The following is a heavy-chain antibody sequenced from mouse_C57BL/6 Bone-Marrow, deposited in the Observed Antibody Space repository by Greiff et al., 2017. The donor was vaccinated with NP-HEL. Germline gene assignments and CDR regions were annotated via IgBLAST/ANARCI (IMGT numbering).Heavy chain of an antibody. Sequence: EVKLQESGAELVRPGASVKLSCTASGFNIKDDYMHWVKQRPEQGLEWIGWIDPENGDTEYASKFQGKATITADTSSNTAYLQLSSLTSEDTAVYYCTTSKTAYWGQGTLVTVSA. V-gene: IGHV14-4*01. D-gene: IGHD2-5*01. CDR1: GFNIKDDY. J-gene: IGHJ3*01. CDR2: IDPENGDT. CDR3: TTSKTAY.